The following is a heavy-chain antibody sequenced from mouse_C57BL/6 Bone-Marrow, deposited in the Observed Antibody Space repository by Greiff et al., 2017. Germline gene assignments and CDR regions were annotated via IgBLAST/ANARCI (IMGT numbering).Heavy chain of an antibody. CDR3: ARSGTITTVVATDY. Sequence: VQLQQPGAELVKPGASVKMSCKASGYTFTSYWITWVKQRPGQGLEWIGDIYPGSGSTNYNEKFKSKATLTVDTSSSTAYMQLSSLTSEDSAVYYCARSGTITTVVATDYWGQGTTLTVSS. J-gene: IGHJ2*01. CDR2: IYPGSGST. CDR1: GYTFTSYW. V-gene: IGHV1-55*01. D-gene: IGHD1-1*01.